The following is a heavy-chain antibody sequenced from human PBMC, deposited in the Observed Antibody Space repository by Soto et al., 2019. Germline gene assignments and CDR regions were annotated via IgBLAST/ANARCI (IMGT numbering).Heavy chain of an antibody. Sequence: QVQLVQSGAEVKKPGSSVKVSCKASGGTFSSYAISWVRQAPGQGLEWMGGIIPIFGTANYAQKFQGRVTITADESTSTAYMELSSLRSEDTAVYYCARGVGSIAYCGGDCQSYFDYWGQGTLVTVSS. D-gene: IGHD2-21*02. CDR3: ARGVGSIAYCGGDCQSYFDY. J-gene: IGHJ4*02. CDR1: GGTFSSYA. V-gene: IGHV1-69*01. CDR2: IIPIFGTA.